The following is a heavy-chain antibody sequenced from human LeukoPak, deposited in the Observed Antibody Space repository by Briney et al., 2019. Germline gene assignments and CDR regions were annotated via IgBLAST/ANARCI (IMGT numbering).Heavy chain of an antibody. J-gene: IGHJ3*02. Sequence: SGTLSLTCTVSGGSISSYYLSWIRLPPGNGLEWIGYISKSGNTNYSPSLKSRVTILGDTSKNQFFLKLSSVTAADTAVYYCARARYVNSFYAFDIWGQGTLVTVSS. CDR2: ISKSGNT. CDR1: GGSISSYY. CDR3: ARARYVNSFYAFDI. V-gene: IGHV4-59*01. D-gene: IGHD3-9*01.